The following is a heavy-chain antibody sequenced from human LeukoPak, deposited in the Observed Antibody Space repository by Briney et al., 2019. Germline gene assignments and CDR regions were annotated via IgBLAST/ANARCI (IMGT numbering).Heavy chain of an antibody. V-gene: IGHV3-11*04. J-gene: IGHJ4*02. CDR1: GGSISSYY. CDR2: ISSSGSII. CDR3: ASDDTSGYYPN. D-gene: IGHD3-22*01. Sequence: LSLTCTVSGGSISSYYWSWIRQPPGKGLEWVSYISSSGSIIYYADSVKGRFTISRDNAKKSLFLQMNSLSAEDTALYYCASDDTSGYYPNWGQGTLVTVSS.